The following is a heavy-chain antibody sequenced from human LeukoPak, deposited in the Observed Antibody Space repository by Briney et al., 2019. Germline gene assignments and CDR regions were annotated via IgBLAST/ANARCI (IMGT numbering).Heavy chain of an antibody. V-gene: IGHV4-4*09. J-gene: IGHJ4*02. CDR3: ARHWNGGTYPMDY. CDR1: GGSISSNY. Sequence: SETLSLTCTVSGGSISSNYWSWIRQPPGKGLEWIAYIHTSGDNNYSPSLKSRVTTSLDTSKNKFSLRLSFVTAADTAVYYCARHWNGGTYPMDYWGQGTLVTVSS. D-gene: IGHD1-26*01. CDR2: IHTSGDN.